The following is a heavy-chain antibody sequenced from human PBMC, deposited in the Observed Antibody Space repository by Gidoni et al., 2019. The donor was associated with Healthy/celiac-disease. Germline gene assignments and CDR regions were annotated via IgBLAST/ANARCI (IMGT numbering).Heavy chain of an antibody. CDR2: IYYSGST. D-gene: IGHD5-12*01. Sequence: QVQLQESGPGLVQPSETLSLTCTVSGGSISSYYWSWIRQPPGKGLEWIGYIYYSGSTNYNPSLKSRVTISVDTSKNQFSLKLSSVTAADTAVYYCARAPSGYATAYFDYWGQGTLVTVSS. CDR3: ARAPSGYATAYFDY. V-gene: IGHV4-59*01. CDR1: GGSISSYY. J-gene: IGHJ4*02.